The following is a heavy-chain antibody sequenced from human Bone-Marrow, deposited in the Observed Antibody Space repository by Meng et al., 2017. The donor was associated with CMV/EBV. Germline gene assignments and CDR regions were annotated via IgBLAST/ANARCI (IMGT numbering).Heavy chain of an antibody. J-gene: IGHJ5*02. D-gene: IGHD5-24*01. CDR2: ISAYNGNT. Sequence: ASVKVSCKASGYTFTSYGISWVRQAPGQGLEWMGWISAYNGNTNYAQKLQGRVTMTTDTSTSTAYMELRSLRSDDTAVYYCARGPDDYNSFGWFDPWGQGTLVTVSS. CDR3: ARGPDDYNSFGWFDP. V-gene: IGHV1-18*01. CDR1: GYTFTSYG.